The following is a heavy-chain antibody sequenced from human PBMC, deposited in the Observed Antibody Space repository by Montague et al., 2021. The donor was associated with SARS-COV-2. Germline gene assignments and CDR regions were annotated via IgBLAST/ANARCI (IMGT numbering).Heavy chain of an antibody. D-gene: IGHD1-26*01. CDR3: ARGLMSGSYYLGLDY. J-gene: IGHJ4*02. Sequence: SETLSLTCAVYGWSFSNKYWTWIRQPPGKGLEWIGEINHTGSTNYKPSLKRRVTISVDTSKNQFSLKVSSVTAADTAVYYCARGLMSGSYYLGLDYWGQGTLVTVSS. V-gene: IGHV4-34*01. CDR2: INHTGST. CDR1: GWSFSNKY.